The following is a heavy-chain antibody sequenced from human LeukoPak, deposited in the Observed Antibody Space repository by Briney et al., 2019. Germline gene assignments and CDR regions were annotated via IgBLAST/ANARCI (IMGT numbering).Heavy chain of an antibody. J-gene: IGHJ4*02. D-gene: IGHD5-18*01. CDR2: INPNSGGT. CDR1: GYTFTCYY. CDR3: ARVDTAMVTLFDY. Sequence: ASVKVSCKASGYTFTCYYMHLVRQAPGQGLEWMGWINPNSGGTNYAQKFQGRVTMTRDTSISTAYMELSRLRSDDTAVYYCARVDTAMVTLFDYWGQGTLVTVSS. V-gene: IGHV1-2*02.